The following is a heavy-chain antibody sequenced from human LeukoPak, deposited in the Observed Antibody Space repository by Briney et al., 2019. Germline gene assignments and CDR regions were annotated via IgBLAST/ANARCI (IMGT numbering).Heavy chain of an antibody. J-gene: IGHJ3*02. CDR2: INPNNGGT. CDR1: GYTFTGYY. D-gene: IGHD3-22*01. CDR3: ARSSDYDSSGYDAFDI. V-gene: IGHV1-2*02. Sequence: GASVKVSCKASGYTFTGYYMHWVRQAPGQGLEWMGWINPNNGGTNYAQKFQGRVTMTRDTSISTAYMELSRLRSDDTAVYYCARSSDYDSSGYDAFDIWGQGTMVTVSS.